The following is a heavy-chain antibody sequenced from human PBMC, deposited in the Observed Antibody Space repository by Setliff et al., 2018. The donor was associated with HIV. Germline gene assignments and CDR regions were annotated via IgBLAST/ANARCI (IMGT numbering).Heavy chain of an antibody. CDR2: ISKSGDYS. Sequence: GSLRLSCAASGFTFSDHYMNWVRQAPGKGLEWVSYISKSGDYSNYADSVRGRFTISRDNAKNSLYLQMNTLRAEDTAVYYCARDAAAPAAIEGAFDIWGQGTMVTVSS. J-gene: IGHJ3*02. D-gene: IGHD2-2*02. CDR3: ARDAAAPAAIEGAFDI. CDR1: GFTFSDHY. V-gene: IGHV3-11*06.